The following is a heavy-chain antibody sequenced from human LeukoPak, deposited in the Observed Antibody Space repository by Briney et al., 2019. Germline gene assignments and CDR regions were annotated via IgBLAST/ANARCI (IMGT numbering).Heavy chain of an antibody. CDR1: GFTFSSYA. Sequence: GGSLRLSCAASGFTFSSYAMHWARQAPGKGLEWVSYISSSSSYTNYADSVKGRFTISRDNAKNSLYLQMNSLRAEDTAVYYCARAPLLSDVDYWGQGTLVTVSS. V-gene: IGHV3-21*05. CDR2: ISSSSSYT. CDR3: ARAPLLSDVDY. D-gene: IGHD3-10*01. J-gene: IGHJ4*02.